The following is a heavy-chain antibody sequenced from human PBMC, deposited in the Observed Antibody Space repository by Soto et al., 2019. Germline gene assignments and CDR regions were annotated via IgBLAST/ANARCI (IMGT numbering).Heavy chain of an antibody. D-gene: IGHD6-13*01. CDR1: GGSITSSFY. CDR2: IYGTGNT. Sequence: QLQLQESGPGLVKPSETLSLSCTVSGGSITSSFYWGWIRQPPGKGLEWIGSIYGTGNTYYNPSLXGRVTISADTSKNRFSLNLISVTAADTAVYYCRSSSRYSTDVWGQGATVTVSS. V-gene: IGHV4-39*01. J-gene: IGHJ6*02. CDR3: RSSSRYSTDV.